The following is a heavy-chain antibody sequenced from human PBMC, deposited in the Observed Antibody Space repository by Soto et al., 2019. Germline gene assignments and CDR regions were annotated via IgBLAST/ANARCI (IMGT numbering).Heavy chain of an antibody. J-gene: IGHJ6*02. CDR3: AKGRSRLDDGMDV. Sequence: EVQLVESGGGLVQPGRSLRLSCAASGFTFDDYAMHWVRQAPGKGLEWVSGISWNSGSIGYADSVKGRFTISRDNAKNSLYLQRNSLRAEDTALYYCAKGRSRLDDGMDVWGQGTTVTVSS. V-gene: IGHV3-9*01. CDR2: ISWNSGSI. D-gene: IGHD3-9*01. CDR1: GFTFDDYA.